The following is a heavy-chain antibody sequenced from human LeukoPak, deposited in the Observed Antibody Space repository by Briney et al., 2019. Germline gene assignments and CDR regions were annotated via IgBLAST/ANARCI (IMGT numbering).Heavy chain of an antibody. CDR2: IKQDGSEK. V-gene: IGHV3-7*01. J-gene: IGHJ4*02. CDR3: AKGIDSGYDSDFDY. D-gene: IGHD5-12*01. CDR1: GFTFSSYW. Sequence: GGSLRLSCAASGFTFSSYWMSWVRQAPGKGLEWVANIKQDGSEKYYVDSVKGRFTISRDNAKNSLYLQMNSLRAEDTAVYYCAKGIDSGYDSDFDYWGQGTLVTVSS.